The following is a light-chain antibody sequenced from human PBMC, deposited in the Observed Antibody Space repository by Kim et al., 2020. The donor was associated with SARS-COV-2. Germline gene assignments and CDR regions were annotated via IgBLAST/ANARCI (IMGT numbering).Light chain of an antibody. CDR1: KLGDKY. Sequence: SYELTQPPSVSVSPGQTASITCSGAKLGDKYAYWYQQKPGQSPVLVIYQHTKRPSGISQRFSGSSSGNTATLTISPAQTVDEADDYCQAWDSGTAGFGGG. CDR2: QHT. V-gene: IGLV3-1*01. J-gene: IGLJ3*02. CDR3: QAWDSGTAG.